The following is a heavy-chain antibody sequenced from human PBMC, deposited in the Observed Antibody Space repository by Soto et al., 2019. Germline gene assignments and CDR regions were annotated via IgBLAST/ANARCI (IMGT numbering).Heavy chain of an antibody. CDR3: ARDPYYGMDV. Sequence: SETLSLTCAVYGGSFSGYYWSWIRQPPGKGLEWIGEINHSGSTNYNPSLKSRVTISVDTSKNQFSLKLSSVTAADTAVYYCARDPYYGMDVWGQGATVTVSS. CDR1: GGSFSGYY. V-gene: IGHV4-34*01. CDR2: INHSGST. J-gene: IGHJ6*02.